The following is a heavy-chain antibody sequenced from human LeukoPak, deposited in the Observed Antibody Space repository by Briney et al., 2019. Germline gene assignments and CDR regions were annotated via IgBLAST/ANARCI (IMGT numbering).Heavy chain of an antibody. CDR2: LSASGGST. J-gene: IGHJ4*02. V-gene: IGHV3-23*01. CDR3: AKGNDDILTGFDY. Sequence: GGSLRLSCVASGFTLGNYAMTWVRQAPGKGLEWVSHLSASGGSTYYADSVKGRFTISRDNSTNTLHLQMRSLRAEDTAVYYCAKGNDDILTGFDYWGQGTLVTVSS. CDR1: GFTLGNYA. D-gene: IGHD3-9*01.